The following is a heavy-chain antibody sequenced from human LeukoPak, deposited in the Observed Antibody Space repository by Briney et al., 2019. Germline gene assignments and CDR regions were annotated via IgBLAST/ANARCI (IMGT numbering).Heavy chain of an antibody. CDR2: IRDDSTS. V-gene: IGHV3-69-1*02. J-gene: IGHJ3*02. CDR3: ARDSSWAFDM. Sequence: GGSLRLSCVASGFMFKTVPMNWVRQAPGKGLEWISNIRDDSTSYYADSVKGRFTVSRDNSKNSLFLQMSNLRVEDTAVYYCARDSSWAFDMWGQGTMVTVSS. D-gene: IGHD6-6*01. CDR1: GFMFKTVP.